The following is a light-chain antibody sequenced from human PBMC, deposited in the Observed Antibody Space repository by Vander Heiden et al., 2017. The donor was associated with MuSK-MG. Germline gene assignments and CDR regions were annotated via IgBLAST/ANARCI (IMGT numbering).Light chain of an antibody. V-gene: IGKV3-11*01. CDR3: QQCANWAQT. J-gene: IGKJ2*01. CDR2: DSS. Sequence: EIVLTQYTGTLSVSPGERATLSSRASNNINTFLAWYQQKPGHAPLLIIYDSSNRATGIPAMFSGYWSGTDFTLTISRLESEDVAVYFCQQCANWAQTFGQGTKLEIK. CDR1: NNINTF.